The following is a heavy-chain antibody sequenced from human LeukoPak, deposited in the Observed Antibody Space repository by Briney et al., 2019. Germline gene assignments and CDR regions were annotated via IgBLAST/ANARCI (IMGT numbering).Heavy chain of an antibody. J-gene: IGHJ4*02. D-gene: IGHD2-21*01. Sequence: GGSLRLSCAASGFTLSTYAMSWVRQTPGKGLEWVSAISDSGNTYHADSVKGRFTISRDSSKNTLFLQMNRLRPEDAAVYYCAKAPVTTCRGAYCYPFDYWGQGTLVTVSS. CDR1: GFTLSTYA. CDR2: ISDSGNT. CDR3: AKAPVTTCRGAYCYPFDY. V-gene: IGHV3-23*01.